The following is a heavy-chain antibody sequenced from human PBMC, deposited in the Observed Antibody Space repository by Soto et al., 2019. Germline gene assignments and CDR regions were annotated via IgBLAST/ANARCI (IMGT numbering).Heavy chain of an antibody. CDR1: GGSISRGGYS. Sequence: QLQLQESGSGLVKPSQTLSLTCAVSGGSISRGGYSWSWIRQPPGKGLEWIGYIYHSGSNYYNPSLKSRVTISVDRSKNQFYLKLSSGTAANTDVYYCAGWTGLARNYWGQGNLVTVSS. V-gene: IGHV4-30-2*01. D-gene: IGHD6-19*01. CDR3: AGWTGLARNY. J-gene: IGHJ4*02. CDR2: IYHSGSN.